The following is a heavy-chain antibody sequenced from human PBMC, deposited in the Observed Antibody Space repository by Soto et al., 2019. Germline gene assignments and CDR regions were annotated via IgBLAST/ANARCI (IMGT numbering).Heavy chain of an antibody. D-gene: IGHD2-15*01. Sequence: QLQLQESGSGLVKPSQTLSLTCAVSGGSISSGGYSWSWIRQPPGKGLEWIGYIYHSGSTYYNPPLTSPVTISVAISKTQFSLKLSSVPAADTAVSYCASGQVVAPQHLGQGTLLTVSS. CDR2: IYHSGST. CDR1: GGSISSGGYS. V-gene: IGHV4-30-2*01. J-gene: IGHJ4*02. CDR3: ASGQVVAPQH.